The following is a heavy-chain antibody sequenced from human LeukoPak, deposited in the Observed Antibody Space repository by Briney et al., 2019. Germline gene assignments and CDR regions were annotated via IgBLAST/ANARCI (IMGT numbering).Heavy chain of an antibody. CDR3: ARLYYYYGLDV. V-gene: IGHV4-39*01. CDR2: KYYSGNS. J-gene: IGHJ6*02. Sequence: SETLSLTCTVSGGSIISSTYYWGWIRQPPGKGLEYIGSKYYSGNSYYNPSLKRRVSISVDTSKNHFSLKLSSVTAADTAVYYCARLYYYYGLDVWGQGTTVTVSS. CDR1: GGSIISSTYY.